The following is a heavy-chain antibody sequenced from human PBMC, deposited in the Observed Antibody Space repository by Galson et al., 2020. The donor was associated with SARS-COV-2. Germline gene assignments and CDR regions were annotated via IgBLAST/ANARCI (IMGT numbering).Heavy chain of an antibody. Sequence: HGESLKISCKGSGYSFTSYWIGWVRQMPGKGLEWMWTIYPGDSYTSYSPSFHGQVTISADKSISTAYLQWSSLKASDTAMYYCARQVSYYDILTEHPHYGMDVWGQGTTVTVSS. V-gene: IGHV5-51*01. CDR2: IYPGDSYT. CDR1: GYSFTSYW. J-gene: IGHJ6*02. D-gene: IGHD3-9*01. CDR3: ARQVSYYDILTEHPHYGMDV.